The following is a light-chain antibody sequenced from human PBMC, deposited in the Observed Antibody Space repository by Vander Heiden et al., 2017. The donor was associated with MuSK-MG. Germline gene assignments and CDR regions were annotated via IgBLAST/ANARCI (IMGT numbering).Light chain of an antibody. J-gene: IGKJ2*01. CDR3: QQYNNWPSYT. V-gene: IGKV3D-15*01. CDR1: QRVSNN. Sequence: IVLTPSPATLSVSPGEGATLSCRASQRVSNNLAWYQHKPGQAPRLLIYGVSTRATGIPAKFSGSGSGTEFTLTISSLQSEDFAVYYCQQYNNWPSYTFGQGTKLEIK. CDR2: GVS.